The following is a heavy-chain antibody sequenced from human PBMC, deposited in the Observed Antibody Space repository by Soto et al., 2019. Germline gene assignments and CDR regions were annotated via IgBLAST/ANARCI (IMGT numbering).Heavy chain of an antibody. CDR1: GFSLTSRPVG. J-gene: IGHJ4*02. CDR3: AHRRDYNDNWNGGYFDY. Sequence: QITLKESGPALMKPTQTLTLTCTFSGFSLTSRPVGLGCLRQPPGKALEWLALIYWDDDKRYNPSLKSRLSITQDTSKNQVFLTMTNMDPVDTATYYCAHRRDYNDNWNGGYFDYWGQGILVTVSS. D-gene: IGHD1-1*01. CDR2: IYWDDDK. V-gene: IGHV2-5*02.